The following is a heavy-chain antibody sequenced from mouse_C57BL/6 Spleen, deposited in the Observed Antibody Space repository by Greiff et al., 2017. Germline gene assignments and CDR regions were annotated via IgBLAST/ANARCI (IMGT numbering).Heavy chain of an antibody. CDR1: GFTFSDYG. V-gene: IGHV5-17*01. J-gene: IGHJ4*01. CDR2: ISSGSSTI. CDR3: AKIYYDDDVGAMDY. Sequence: DVMLVESGGGLVKPGGSLKLSCAASGFTFSDYGMHWVRQAPEKGLEWVAYISSGSSTIYYADTVKGRFTIARDNAKNTLFLQMTSLRSEDTAMYYCAKIYYDDDVGAMDYWGQGTSVTVSS. D-gene: IGHD2-4*01.